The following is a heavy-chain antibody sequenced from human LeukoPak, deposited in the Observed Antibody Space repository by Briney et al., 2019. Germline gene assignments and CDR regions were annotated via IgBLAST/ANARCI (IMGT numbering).Heavy chain of an antibody. D-gene: IGHD3-10*01. J-gene: IGHJ3*01. CDR1: GYTFSDYY. CDR2: VDPEDAKA. Sequence: ATVKISCKASGYTFSDYYIHWGRQAPGGRLQWLGRVDPEDAKAVYSENLQGRVTITAESFSDSTYMFLSSLTSEDTAFYYCVTSGRSGLAVDVWGQGTVVTVSS. V-gene: IGHV1-69-2*01. CDR3: VTSGRSGLAVDV.